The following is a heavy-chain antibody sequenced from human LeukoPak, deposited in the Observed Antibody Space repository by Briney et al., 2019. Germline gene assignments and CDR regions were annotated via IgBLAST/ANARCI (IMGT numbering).Heavy chain of an antibody. J-gene: IGHJ4*02. CDR2: IYYSGST. D-gene: IGHD3-22*01. Sequence: PSETLSLTCTVSGGSIRSGSHYWAWIRQPPGKGLEWIGSIYYSGSTYYNPSLENRVTISIDTTKNHFSLKLSSLSAADTSVYYCAKRDDSGGNLVDLWGQGTLVTVS. CDR3: AKRDDSGGNLVDL. V-gene: IGHV4-39*02. CDR1: GGSIRSGSHY.